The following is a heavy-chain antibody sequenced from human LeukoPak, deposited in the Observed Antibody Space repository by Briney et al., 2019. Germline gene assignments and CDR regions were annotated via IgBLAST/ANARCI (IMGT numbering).Heavy chain of an antibody. CDR3: AKDRKTYGGGAFDI. J-gene: IGHJ3*02. D-gene: IGHD3-16*01. V-gene: IGHV3-30*02. CDR1: GFTVNNKY. CDR2: IRYDGSNK. Sequence: GGSLRLSCASSGFTVNNKYMTWVRQAPGKGLEWVAFIRYDGSNKYYADSVKGRFTISRDNSKNTLYLQMNSLRAEDTAVYYCAKDRKTYGGGAFDIWGQGTMVTVSS.